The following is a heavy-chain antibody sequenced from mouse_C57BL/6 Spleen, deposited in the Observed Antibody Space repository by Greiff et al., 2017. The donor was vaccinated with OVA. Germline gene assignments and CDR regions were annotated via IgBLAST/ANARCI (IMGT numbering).Heavy chain of an antibody. CDR1: GFTFSSYT. CDR3: ARDASWFAY. CDR2: ISGGGGNT. Sequence: EVKVVESGGGLVKPGGSLKLSCAASGFTFSSYTMSWVRQTPEKRLEWVATISGGGGNTYYPDSVKGRFTISRDNAKNTLYLQMSSLRSEDTALYYCARDASWFAYWGQGTLVTVSA. J-gene: IGHJ3*01. V-gene: IGHV5-9*01.